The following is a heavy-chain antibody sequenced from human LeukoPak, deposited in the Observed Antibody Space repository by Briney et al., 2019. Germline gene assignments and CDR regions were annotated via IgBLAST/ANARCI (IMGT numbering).Heavy chain of an antibody. CDR1: GYTFTSYG. Sequence: GASLKVSCKASGYTFTSYGINWVRQAPGQGVEWMGWISAYNGHTNYTQKLQGRVTVSTDTSTSTAYMELRSLRSDDTAVYYCATGGRWELPRPYAFEIWGQGTMVTVSS. J-gene: IGHJ3*02. D-gene: IGHD1-26*01. V-gene: IGHV1-18*01. CDR3: ATGGRWELPRPYAFEI. CDR2: ISAYNGHT.